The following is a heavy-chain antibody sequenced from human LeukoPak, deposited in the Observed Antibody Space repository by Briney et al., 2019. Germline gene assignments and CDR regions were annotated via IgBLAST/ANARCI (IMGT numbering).Heavy chain of an antibody. CDR3: TRDRSYANDY. V-gene: IGHV3-74*01. D-gene: IGHD1-26*01. CDR1: GFTFSSYW. Sequence: GGSLRLSCAASGFTFSSYWMHWVRQAPGKGLVWVSRISSDGSSTIYADSVKGRFTVSRDNAKNTLYLQMNSLRAEDTAVYYCTRDRSYANDYWGQGTLVTVSS. CDR2: ISSDGSST. J-gene: IGHJ4*02.